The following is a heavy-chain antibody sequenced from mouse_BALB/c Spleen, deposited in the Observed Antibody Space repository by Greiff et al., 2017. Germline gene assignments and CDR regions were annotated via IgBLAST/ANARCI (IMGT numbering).Heavy chain of an antibody. D-gene: IGHD2-14*01. V-gene: IGHV1-80*01. J-gene: IGHJ3*01. CDR1: GYAFSSYW. Sequence: QVQLQQSGAELVRPGSSVKISCKASGYAFSSYWMNWVKQRPGQGLEWIGQIYPGDGDTNYNGKFKGKATLTADKSSSTAYMQLSSLTSEDSAVYFCARGDRYDAAWFAYWGQGTLVTVSA. CDR3: ARGDRYDAAWFAY. CDR2: IYPGDGDT.